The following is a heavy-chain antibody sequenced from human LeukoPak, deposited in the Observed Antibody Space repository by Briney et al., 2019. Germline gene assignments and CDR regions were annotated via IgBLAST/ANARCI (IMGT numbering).Heavy chain of an antibody. J-gene: IGHJ3*02. Sequence: GSLRLSCAASGFTFSSYAMSWVRQAPGKGLEWVSAISGSGGSTYYADSVKGRFTISRDNSKNTLYLQMNSLRAEDTAVYYCAKDLPTYDSSGHDAFDIWGQGTMVTVSS. CDR2: ISGSGGST. CDR3: AKDLPTYDSSGHDAFDI. CDR1: GFTFSSYA. V-gene: IGHV3-23*01. D-gene: IGHD3-22*01.